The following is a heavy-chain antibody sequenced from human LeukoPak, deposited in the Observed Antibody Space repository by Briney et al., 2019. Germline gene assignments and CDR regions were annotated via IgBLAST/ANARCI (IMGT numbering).Heavy chain of an antibody. V-gene: IGHV4-34*01. D-gene: IGHD2-2*01. Sequence: PSETLSLTCAVYGGSFSGYYWSWIRQPPGKGLEWIGEINHSGSTNYNPSLKSRVTISVDTSKNQFSLKLSSVTAADTAVYYCARCSSSTSFNLPRRYYYGMDVWGQGTTVTVSS. J-gene: IGHJ6*02. CDR3: ARCSSSTSFNLPRRYYYGMDV. CDR1: GGSFSGYY. CDR2: INHSGST.